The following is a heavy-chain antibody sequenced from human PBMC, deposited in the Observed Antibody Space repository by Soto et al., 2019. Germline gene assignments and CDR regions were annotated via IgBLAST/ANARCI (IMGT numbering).Heavy chain of an antibody. Sequence: QPGGSLRLSCAASGFTFSSYGMHWVRQAPGKGLEWVAIIWYDESNKYYADSVKGRFTISRDNSTNTLYLQMNSLRAGDTAVYYCARRSNYYDSSGAFDIWGQGTMVTDSS. CDR1: GFTFSSYG. J-gene: IGHJ3*02. CDR3: ARRSNYYDSSGAFDI. V-gene: IGHV3-33*01. D-gene: IGHD3-22*01. CDR2: IWYDESNK.